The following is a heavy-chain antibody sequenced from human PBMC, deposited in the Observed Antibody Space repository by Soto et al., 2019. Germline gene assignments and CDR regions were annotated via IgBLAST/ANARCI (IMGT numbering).Heavy chain of an antibody. D-gene: IGHD5-18*01. CDR1: GVSISSHDW. Sequence: QVQLQESGPGLVKPSGTLSLTCAVSGVSISSHDWWTWVRQPPGKGLEWIGESHQSGNTNYNSSLESRVTISLDKSKNQFSLQLSSVSGADTAVYYCATRDTGRVYWGQGTLVTVSS. J-gene: IGHJ4*02. CDR3: ATRDTGRVY. V-gene: IGHV4-4*02. CDR2: SHQSGNT.